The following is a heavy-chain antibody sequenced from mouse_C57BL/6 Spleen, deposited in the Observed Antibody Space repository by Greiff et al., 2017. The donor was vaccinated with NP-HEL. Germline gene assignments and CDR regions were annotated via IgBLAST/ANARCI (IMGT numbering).Heavy chain of an antibody. CDR2: IYPGDGDT. V-gene: IGHV1-80*01. Sequence: VKLQESGAELVKPGASVKISCKASGYEFSNYWMNWVKQRPGKGLEWIGQIYPGDGDTNYNGKFKDKATLTADKSSSTAYMQLSRLTSEDSAVYFCARGAYWGQGTLVTVSA. CDR3: ARGAY. J-gene: IGHJ3*01. CDR1: GYEFSNYW.